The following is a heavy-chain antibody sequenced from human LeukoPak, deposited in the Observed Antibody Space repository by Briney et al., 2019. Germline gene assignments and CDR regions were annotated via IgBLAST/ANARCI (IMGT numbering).Heavy chain of an antibody. CDR3: ARAGYCSSTSCHYYFDY. D-gene: IGHD2-2*01. J-gene: IGHJ4*02. V-gene: IGHV3-21*01. CDR2: ISSSSSYI. Sequence: PGGSLRLSCAASGFTFSSYSMNWVRQPPGKGLEGVASISSSSSYIYYAPSVEGPFTISRDNANNSLYLQMNRLRAEDTAVYYCARAGYCSSTSCHYYFDYWGQGTLVTVSS. CDR1: GFTFSSYS.